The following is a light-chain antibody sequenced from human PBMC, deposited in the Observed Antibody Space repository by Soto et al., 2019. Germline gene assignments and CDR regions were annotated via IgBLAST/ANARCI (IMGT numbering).Light chain of an antibody. J-gene: IGLJ2*01. V-gene: IGLV2-14*01. Sequence: QSALTQPASVSGSPGQSITISCTGTSSDVGRYNHVSWYQHHPGKAPKLIISEVSNRPSGVSNRFSGSKSGNTASLTISGLQAEDEADYYCSSCTSGNTVVFGGGTKLTVL. CDR3: SSCTSGNTVV. CDR2: EVS. CDR1: SSDVGRYNH.